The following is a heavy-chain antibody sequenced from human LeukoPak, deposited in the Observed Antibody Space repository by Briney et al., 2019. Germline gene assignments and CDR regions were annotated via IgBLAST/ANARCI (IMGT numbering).Heavy chain of an antibody. D-gene: IGHD3-22*01. Sequence: PGGTLRLSCAASGFTFSSYGMSWVRQAPGKGLEWVSAISGSGGSTYYADSVKGRFTISRDNSKNTLYLQMNSLRAEDTAVYYCARMHYYDSSGYSPSDYWGQGTLVTVSS. CDR1: GFTFSSYG. CDR2: ISGSGGST. V-gene: IGHV3-23*01. J-gene: IGHJ4*02. CDR3: ARMHYYDSSGYSPSDY.